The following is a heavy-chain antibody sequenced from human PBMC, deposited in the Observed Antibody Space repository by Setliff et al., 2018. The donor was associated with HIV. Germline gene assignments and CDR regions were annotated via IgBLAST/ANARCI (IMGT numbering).Heavy chain of an antibody. J-gene: IGHJ3*02. V-gene: IGHV4-61*02. CDR2: VNSRGYT. D-gene: IGHD3-9*01. CDR1: GDSISSGIYY. Sequence: PSETLSLTCTGSGDSISSGIYYWSWIRQPAGKGLEWIGRVNSRGYTEYNPSFKSRVTISVDTSKNQFSLKLSSVTAADTAFYYCARQSPQIRYLDWLNAFDIWGQGTMVTVSS. CDR3: ARQSPQIRYLDWLNAFDI.